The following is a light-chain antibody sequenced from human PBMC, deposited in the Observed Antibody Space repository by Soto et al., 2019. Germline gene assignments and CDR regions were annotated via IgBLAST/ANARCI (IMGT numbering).Light chain of an antibody. J-gene: IGKJ5*01. CDR3: HQYDGSPIT. V-gene: IGKV3-20*01. Sequence: EIVLTQYPGTLSLSPGERATLSCRASQTVTRSYLAWYQHKPGQAPRLLISGISRRAPGIPDRFSGDGSGTDFTLTISRLEPEDYAVYYCHQYDGSPITFGQGTRLEIK. CDR2: GIS. CDR1: QTVTRSY.